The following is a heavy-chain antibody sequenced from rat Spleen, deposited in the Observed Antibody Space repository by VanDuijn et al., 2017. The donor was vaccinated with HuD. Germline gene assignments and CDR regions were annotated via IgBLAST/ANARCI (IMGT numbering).Heavy chain of an antibody. CDR3: AVSGFGF. D-gene: IGHD4-4*01. Sequence: EVQLVESGGGLVQPGRSLKLSCVASGFTFSDYNMAWVRQAPKKGLEWLSSITPDGSRTYYPDSVKGRFTISRDNAENTIYLQMNSLRSEDTATYYCAVSGFGFWGQGVMVTVSS. CDR2: ITPDGSRT. V-gene: IGHV5-7*01. J-gene: IGHJ2*01. CDR1: GFTFSDYN.